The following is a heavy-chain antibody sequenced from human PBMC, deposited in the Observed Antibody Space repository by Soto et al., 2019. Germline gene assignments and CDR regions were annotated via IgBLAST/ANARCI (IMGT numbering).Heavy chain of an antibody. CDR2: ISWNSGSI. D-gene: IGHD3-10*01. V-gene: IGHV3-9*01. Sequence: EVQLVESGGGLVQPGRSLRLSCAASGFTFDDYAMHWVRQAPGKGLEWVSGISWNSGSIGYADSVKGRFTISRDNAKNSLYLQMNSLRAEDTALYYCAKDMSVASGGAFDIWGQGIMVTVSS. J-gene: IGHJ3*02. CDR1: GFTFDDYA. CDR3: AKDMSVASGGAFDI.